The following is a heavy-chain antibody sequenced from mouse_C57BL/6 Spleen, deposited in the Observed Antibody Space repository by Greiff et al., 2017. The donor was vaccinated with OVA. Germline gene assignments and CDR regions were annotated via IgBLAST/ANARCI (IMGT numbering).Heavy chain of an antibody. CDR2: ISSGSSTI. CDR1: GFTFSDYG. CDR3: ARPGSSYVGWYFDV. V-gene: IGHV5-17*01. J-gene: IGHJ1*03. Sequence: EVQLVESGGGLVKPGGSLKLSCAASGFTFSDYGMHWVRQAPEKGLEWVAYISSGSSTIYYADTVKGRFTISRDNAKNTLFLHMTSLRSEDTAMYYCARPGSSYVGWYFDVWGTGTTVTVSS. D-gene: IGHD1-1*01.